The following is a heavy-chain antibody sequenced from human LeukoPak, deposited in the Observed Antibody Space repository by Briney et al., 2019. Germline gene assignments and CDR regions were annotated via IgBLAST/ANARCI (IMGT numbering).Heavy chain of an antibody. CDR2: IYHSGST. V-gene: IGHV4-4*02. J-gene: IGHJ4*02. CDR1: GGSISSTNW. Sequence: SETLSLTCAVSGGSISSTNWWTLVRQPPGKGLEWMGEIYHSGSTNYNPSLKGRVTISIDKSKNQFSLKLNSVTTADTAVYYCTRDLGSGRGYYWGQGTLVTVSS. D-gene: IGHD3-10*01. CDR3: TRDLGSGRGYY.